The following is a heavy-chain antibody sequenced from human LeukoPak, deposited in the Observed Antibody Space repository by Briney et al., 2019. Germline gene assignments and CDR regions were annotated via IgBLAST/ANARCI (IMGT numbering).Heavy chain of an antibody. CDR1: GFSFGIYA. V-gene: IGHV3-30*04. J-gene: IGHJ5*02. CDR2: ISHDGSNE. Sequence: HAGGSLRLSCAASGFSFGIYAMRWVHQTPDKGLEWVAIISHDGSNEYYADSVKGRFTISRDNSKNMLYVHMNSLRAEDTGIYYCAKDGYCGSAGCYGWFDPWGQGTLVTVSS. CDR3: AKDGYCGSAGCYGWFDP. D-gene: IGHD2-2*03.